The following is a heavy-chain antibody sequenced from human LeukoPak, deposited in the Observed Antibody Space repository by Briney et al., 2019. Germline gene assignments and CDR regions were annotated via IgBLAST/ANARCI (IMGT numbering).Heavy chain of an antibody. D-gene: IGHD5-18*01. CDR1: GFTFSSHG. V-gene: IGHV3-30*03. CDR3: ARGGVVDTAINWFDP. J-gene: IGHJ5*02. Sequence: GGSLRLSCAASGFTFSSHGMNWVRQAPGKGLEWVAIISHDGSEEYSADSVKGRFTISRDNAKNSLYLQMNSLRAEDTAVYYCARGGVVDTAINWFDPWGQGTLVTVSS. CDR2: ISHDGSEE.